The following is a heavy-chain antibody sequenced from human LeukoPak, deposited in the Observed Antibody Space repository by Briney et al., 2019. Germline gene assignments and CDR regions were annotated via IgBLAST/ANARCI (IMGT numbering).Heavy chain of an antibody. CDR2: IDGSGYST. CDR3: AKNLTVTYFNY. V-gene: IGHV3-23*01. D-gene: IGHD4-17*01. Sequence: PGGSLRLSCAASGFTFSTYAMSWVRQAPGKGLQWVSAIDGSGYSTYYADSVRGRFTISRDNSKNTLYLQMHSLRAEDSAVYYCAKNLTVTYFNYWGQGTLVTVSS. CDR1: GFTFSTYA. J-gene: IGHJ4*02.